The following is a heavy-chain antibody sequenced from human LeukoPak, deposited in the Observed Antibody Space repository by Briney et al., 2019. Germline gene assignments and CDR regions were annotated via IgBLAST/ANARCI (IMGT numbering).Heavy chain of an antibody. V-gene: IGHV1-69*13. CDR2: IIPIFGTA. CDR1: GGTFSSYA. Sequence: GASVKVSCKASGGTFSSYAISWVRQAPGQGLEWMGGIIPIFGTANYAQKFQGRVTITADESTSTAYMELSSLRSEDTAVYYCASQVTIFGVARVGYFDYWGQGTLVTVSS. CDR3: ASQVTIFGVARVGYFDY. J-gene: IGHJ4*02. D-gene: IGHD3-3*01.